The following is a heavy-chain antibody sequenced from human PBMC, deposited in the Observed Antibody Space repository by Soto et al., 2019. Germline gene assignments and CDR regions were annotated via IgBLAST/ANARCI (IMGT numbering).Heavy chain of an antibody. D-gene: IGHD4-17*01. CDR3: ARDPGDYGEYGMDV. CDR1: GFTFSSYS. J-gene: IGHJ6*02. Sequence: EVQLVESGGGLVQPGGSLRLSCAASGFTFSSYSMNWVRQAPGKGLEWVSYISSSSSTIYYADPVKGRFTISRDNAKNSLYLQMNSLRDEDTAVYYCARDPGDYGEYGMDVWGQGTTVTVSS. V-gene: IGHV3-48*02. CDR2: ISSSSSTI.